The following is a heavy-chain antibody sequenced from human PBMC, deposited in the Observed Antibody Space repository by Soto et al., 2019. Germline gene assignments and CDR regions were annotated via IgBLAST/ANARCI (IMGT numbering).Heavy chain of an antibody. J-gene: IGHJ3*02. CDR3: ARDRWLMTTVTMRAFDI. D-gene: IGHD4-17*01. CDR2: IYYSGST. CDR1: GGSVSSGSYY. Sequence: QVQLQESGPGLVKPSETLSLTCTVSGGSVSSGSYYWSWIRQPPGKGLGWIGYIYYSGSTNYNPSLKSRVTISVDTSKNQFSLKLSSVTAADTAVYYCARDRWLMTTVTMRAFDIWGQGTMVTVSS. V-gene: IGHV4-61*01.